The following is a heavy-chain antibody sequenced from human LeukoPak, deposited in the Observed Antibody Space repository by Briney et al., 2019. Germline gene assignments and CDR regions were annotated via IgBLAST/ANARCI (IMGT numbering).Heavy chain of an antibody. CDR3: ARDFEGYCSSTSCLRSDAFDI. V-gene: IGHV4-61*02. D-gene: IGHD2-2*01. CDR1: GVSISSGSYY. Sequence: SETLSLTCTVSGVSISSGSYYWSWIRQPAGKGLEWIGRIYTSGNTNYNPSLKSRVTISVEPSKNQFSLKLSSVTAADTAVYYCARDFEGYCSSTSCLRSDAFDIWGQGTMVTVSS. CDR2: IYTSGNT. J-gene: IGHJ3*02.